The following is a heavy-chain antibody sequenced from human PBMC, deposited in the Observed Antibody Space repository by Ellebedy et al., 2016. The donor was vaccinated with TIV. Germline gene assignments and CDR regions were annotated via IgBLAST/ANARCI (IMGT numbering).Heavy chain of an antibody. Sequence: ASVKVSXXASGYTFTSYGISWVRQAPGQGLEWMGWISAYNGNTNYAQKLQGRVTMTTDTSTSTAYMELRSLRSDDTAVYYCARDRELLRYPYYYYGMDVWGQGTTVTVSS. V-gene: IGHV1-18*01. CDR3: ARDRELLRYPYYYYGMDV. CDR1: GYTFTSYG. D-gene: IGHD1-26*01. J-gene: IGHJ6*02. CDR2: ISAYNGNT.